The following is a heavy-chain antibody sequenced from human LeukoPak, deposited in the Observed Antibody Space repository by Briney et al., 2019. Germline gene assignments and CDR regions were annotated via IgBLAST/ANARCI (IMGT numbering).Heavy chain of an antibody. CDR3: ARDPPYDFWSGYREIFDY. V-gene: IGHV1-18*01. J-gene: IGHJ4*02. CDR1: GYTFTSYG. D-gene: IGHD3-3*01. CDR2: ISAYNGNT. Sequence: RASVKVSCKASGYTFTSYGISWVRQAPGQGLEWMGWISAYNGNTNYAQKLQGRVTMTTDTSTSTAYMELRSLRSDDTAVYYCARDPPYDFWSGYREIFDYWGQGTLVTVSS.